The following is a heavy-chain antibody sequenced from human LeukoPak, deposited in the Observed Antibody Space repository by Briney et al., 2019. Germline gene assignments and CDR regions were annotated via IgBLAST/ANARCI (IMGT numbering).Heavy chain of an antibody. CDR1: GGSISSGGYS. J-gene: IGHJ4*02. Sequence: SETLSLTCAVSGGSISSGGYSWSWIRQPPGKGLEWIGRFYISGSTNYNPSLKSRVTMSVDTSKNQFSLKLSSVTAADTAVYYCARGGQLGDYWGQGTLVTVSS. D-gene: IGHD6-13*01. V-gene: IGHV4-61*08. CDR2: FYISGST. CDR3: ARGGQLGDY.